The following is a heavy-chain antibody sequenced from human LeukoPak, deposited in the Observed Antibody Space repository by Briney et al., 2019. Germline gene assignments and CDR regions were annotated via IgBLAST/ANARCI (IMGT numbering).Heavy chain of an antibody. Sequence: SETLSLTCAVYGGSFSGYYWSWIRQPPGKGLEWIGEINHSGSTNYNPSLKSRVTISVDTSKNQSSLKLSSVTAADTAVYYCARGPKYYSRLRFGYWGQGTLVTVSS. CDR2: INHSGST. V-gene: IGHV4-34*01. J-gene: IGHJ4*02. D-gene: IGHD2-2*01. CDR1: GGSFSGYY. CDR3: ARGPKYYSRLRFGY.